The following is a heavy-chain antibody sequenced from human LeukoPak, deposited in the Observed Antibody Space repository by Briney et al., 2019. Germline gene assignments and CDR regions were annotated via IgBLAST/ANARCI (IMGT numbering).Heavy chain of an antibody. V-gene: IGHV4-39*07. J-gene: IGHJ4*02. CDR3: ARIPLGPDGYNSR. D-gene: IGHD5-24*01. CDR2: IYDSGST. Sequence: SETLSLTCTVSGGSIRSSYYYWGWIRQPPGKGLEWIGSIYDSGSTYYNPSLKSRVTISVDTSKNQFSLKLSSVTAADTAVYYCARIPLGPDGYNSRWGQGTLVTVSS. CDR1: GGSIRSSYYY.